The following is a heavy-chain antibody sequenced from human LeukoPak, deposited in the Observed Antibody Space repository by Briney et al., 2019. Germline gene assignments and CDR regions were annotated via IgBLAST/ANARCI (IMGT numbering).Heavy chain of an antibody. CDR3: ARGGEYSRSSSTY. Sequence: AASVKVSCKASGYTFTGYYMHWVRQAPGQELEWMGWINPNSGGTNYAQKFQGRVTVTRDTSISTAYMELSTLRSDDTAVYYCARGGEYSRSSSTYWGRGTLVTVSS. J-gene: IGHJ4*02. CDR2: INPNSGGT. V-gene: IGHV1-2*02. CDR1: GYTFTGYY. D-gene: IGHD6-6*01.